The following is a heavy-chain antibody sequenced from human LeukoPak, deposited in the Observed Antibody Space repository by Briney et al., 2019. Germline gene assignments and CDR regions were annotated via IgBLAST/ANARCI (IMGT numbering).Heavy chain of an antibody. D-gene: IGHD1-26*01. CDR2: TYYRSKWYN. CDR1: GDSVSSNSAA. CDR3: AREVGATIDNYYYYYMDV. Sequence: SQTLSLTCAISGDSVSSNSAAWNWIRQSPSRGLEWLGRTYYRSKWYNDYAVSVKSRITINPDTSKNQFSLQLNSVTPEDTAVYYCAREVGATIDNYYYYYMDVWGKGTTVTVSS. J-gene: IGHJ6*03. V-gene: IGHV6-1*01.